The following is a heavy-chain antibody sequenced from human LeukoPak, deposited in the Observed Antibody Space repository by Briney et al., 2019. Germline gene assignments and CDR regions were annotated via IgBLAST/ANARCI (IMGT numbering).Heavy chain of an antibody. V-gene: IGHV1-69*13. CDR2: IIPIFGTA. CDR3: ARDIRGYYYDSSGYSAVY. J-gene: IGHJ4*02. CDR1: GGTFSSYA. D-gene: IGHD3-22*01. Sequence: SVKVSCKASGGTFSSYAISWVRQAPGQGLEWMGGIIPIFGTANYAQKFQGRVTITADESTSTAYMELSSLRSEDTAVYYCARDIRGYYYDSSGYSAVYWGQGTLVTVSS.